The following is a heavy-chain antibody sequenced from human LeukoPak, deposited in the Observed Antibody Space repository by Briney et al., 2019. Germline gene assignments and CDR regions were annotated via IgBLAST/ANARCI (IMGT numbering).Heavy chain of an antibody. CDR1: GGTFSSYA. V-gene: IGHV1-69*13. D-gene: IGHD2-21*02. CDR2: IIPIFGTA. J-gene: IGHJ6*02. Sequence: SVKVSCKASGGTFSSYAISWVRQAPGQGLEWMGGIIPIFGTANYAQKFQGRVTITADESTNTAYMELSSLRSEDTAVYYCASPNCGGDCYPGSYYYYYGMDVWGQGTTVTVSS. CDR3: ASPNCGGDCYPGSYYYYYGMDV.